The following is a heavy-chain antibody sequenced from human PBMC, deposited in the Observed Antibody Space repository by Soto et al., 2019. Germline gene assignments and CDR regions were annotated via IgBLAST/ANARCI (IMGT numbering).Heavy chain of an antibody. J-gene: IGHJ4*02. D-gene: IGHD5-18*01. V-gene: IGHV1-18*01. Sequence: QVQLVQSGTEVKKPGASVKVSCKASGYTFPTYGFSWVRQAPGQGREWMGWISAYNANTNYAQKFQGRLTMTTDTSTSTAYMELRSLRSDDTAVYYCARDLTPYSYGYDYFDYWGQGTLVTVPS. CDR2: ISAYNANT. CDR1: GYTFPTYG. CDR3: ARDLTPYSYGYDYFDY.